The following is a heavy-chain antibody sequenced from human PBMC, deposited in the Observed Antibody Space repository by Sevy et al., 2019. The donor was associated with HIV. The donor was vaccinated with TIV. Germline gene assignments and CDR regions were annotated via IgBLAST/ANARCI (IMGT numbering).Heavy chain of an antibody. CDR3: VRNSLKTSAVHLPYYFDS. CDR2: IRHSGNTI. Sequence: GGSLRLSCAASGFTFTDYYMSWIRQSPGKGLEWVSYIRHSGNTIYYADSVNGRFTISRDNAKNSLFLHMTSLTAEDTAFYYCVRNSLKTSAVHLPYYFDSWGQGTLVTVSS. J-gene: IGHJ4*02. V-gene: IGHV3-11*01. CDR1: GFTFTDYY. D-gene: IGHD3-9*01.